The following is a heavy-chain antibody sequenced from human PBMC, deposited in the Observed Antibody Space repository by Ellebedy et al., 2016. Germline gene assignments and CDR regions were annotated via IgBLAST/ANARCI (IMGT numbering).Heavy chain of an antibody. J-gene: IGHJ4*02. Sequence: GESLKISCAASGVTFSSYAMHWVRQAPGKGLEWVAVTSYDGINKFYADSVKGRFTISRDNSKNTLYLQMNSLRAEDTAVYYCARAYYYDSSDPVGYWGQGTLVTVSS. CDR3: ARAYYYDSSDPVGY. V-gene: IGHV3-30-3*01. CDR2: TSYDGINK. CDR1: GVTFSSYA. D-gene: IGHD3-22*01.